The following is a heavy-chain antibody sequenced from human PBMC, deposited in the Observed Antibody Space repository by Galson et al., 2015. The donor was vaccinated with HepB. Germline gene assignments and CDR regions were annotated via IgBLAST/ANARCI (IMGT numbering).Heavy chain of an antibody. J-gene: IGHJ5*02. Sequence: LSLTCTVSGGSIRSYYWSWIRQPPGKALEWIGYIYYSGSTNYNPSLKSRVTISVDTSKNQFSLKLRSVTAADTAVYYCARVTGGSLGWFDPWGQGTLVTVSS. CDR1: GGSIRSYY. D-gene: IGHD2-15*01. V-gene: IGHV4-59*01. CDR2: IYYSGST. CDR3: ARVTGGSLGWFDP.